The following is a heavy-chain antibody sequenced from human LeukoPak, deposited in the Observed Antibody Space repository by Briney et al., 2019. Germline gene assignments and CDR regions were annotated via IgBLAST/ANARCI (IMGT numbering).Heavy chain of an antibody. Sequence: ASVKVSCKASGYTFTGYYMHWVRQAPGQGLEWMGWINPNSGGTNYAQKLQGRVTMTTDTSTSTAYMELRSLRSDDTAVYYCARGLISSSSAFDYWGQGTLVTVSS. CDR2: INPNSGGT. V-gene: IGHV1-2*02. CDR3: ARGLISSSSAFDY. J-gene: IGHJ4*02. CDR1: GYTFTGYY. D-gene: IGHD6-6*01.